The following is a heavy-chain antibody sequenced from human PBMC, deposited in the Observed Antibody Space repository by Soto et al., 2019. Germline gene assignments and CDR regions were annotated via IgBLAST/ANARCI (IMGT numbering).Heavy chain of an antibody. V-gene: IGHV3-23*01. J-gene: IGHJ4*02. CDR3: ASELGYCSSTSCYAFYFDY. CDR1: GFTFSSYA. CDR2: ISGSGGST. Sequence: GGSLRLSCAASGFTFSSYAMSWVRQAPGKGLEWVSAISGSGGSTYYADSVKGRFTISRDNSKNTLYLQMNSLRAEDTAVYYCASELGYCSSTSCYAFYFDYWGQGTLVTVSS. D-gene: IGHD2-2*01.